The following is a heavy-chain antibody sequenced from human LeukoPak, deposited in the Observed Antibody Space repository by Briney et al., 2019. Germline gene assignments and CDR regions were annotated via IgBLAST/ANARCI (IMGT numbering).Heavy chain of an antibody. Sequence: ASVKVSCKTSGYNFNRYTITWVRQAPGQGLEWMGWVSTSNGDTNYAEKFRGRVIMTTETVTKTAYMELRRLRSGDTAMYFCARVSDTSMVTPGFDSWGQGTLVTVSS. V-gene: IGHV1-18*01. D-gene: IGHD5-18*01. CDR1: GYNFNRYT. CDR2: VSTSNGDT. J-gene: IGHJ4*02. CDR3: ARVSDTSMVTPGFDS.